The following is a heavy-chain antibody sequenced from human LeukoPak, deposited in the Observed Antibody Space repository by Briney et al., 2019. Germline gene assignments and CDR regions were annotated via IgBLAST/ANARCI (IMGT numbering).Heavy chain of an antibody. J-gene: IGHJ4*02. Sequence: PGGSLRLSCAASGFTFGDYAMSWVRQAPGKGLEWVGFIRSKAYGGTTEYAASVKGRFTISRDDSKSIAYLQMNSLKTEDTAVYYCTLTRGGQNYYDSSGQFDYWGQGTLVTVSS. V-gene: IGHV3-49*04. CDR1: GFTFGDYA. CDR3: TLTRGGQNYYDSSGQFDY. D-gene: IGHD3-22*01. CDR2: IRSKAYGGTT.